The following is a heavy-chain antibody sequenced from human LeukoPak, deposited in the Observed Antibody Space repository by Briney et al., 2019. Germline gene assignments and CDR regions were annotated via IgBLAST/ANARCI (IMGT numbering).Heavy chain of an antibody. CDR3: VKDPRDTYGTNWFVS. CDR2: ISGTGGAT. J-gene: IGHJ5*01. D-gene: IGHD2-21*01. V-gene: IGHV3-23*01. CDR1: GFSFGNYA. Sequence: GGSLRLSCVASGFSFGNYAMSWVRQAPGKGLKWVSQISGTGGATWYAGFARDRFTISRDNSKKTLYLQMSGLRVEDTAMYYCVKDPRDTYGTNWFVSWGQGTLLIVSS.